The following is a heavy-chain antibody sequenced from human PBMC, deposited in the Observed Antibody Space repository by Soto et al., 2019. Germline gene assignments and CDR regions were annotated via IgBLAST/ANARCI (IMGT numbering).Heavy chain of an antibody. Sequence: GGSLRLSCAASGFTFSSYGMHWVRQAPGKGLEWVAVIWYDGSEQYYVDSVKGRFTVSRDNAKNSLTLQMSGLRAEDTAVYYCARGSTSWYFDFWGQGALVTVSS. CDR1: GFTFSSYG. V-gene: IGHV3-33*01. J-gene: IGHJ4*02. CDR3: ARGSTSWYFDF. CDR2: IWYDGSEQ. D-gene: IGHD2-2*01.